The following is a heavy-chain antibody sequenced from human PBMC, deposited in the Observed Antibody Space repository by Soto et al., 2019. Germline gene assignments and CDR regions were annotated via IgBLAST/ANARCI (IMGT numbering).Heavy chain of an antibody. Sequence: GSLKISCKGSRYSFTSYCIGWVRQMPGKGLEWMGIIYPGDSDTRYSPSFQGQVTISADKSISTAYLQWSSLKASDTAMYYCARFGDPQRKDYYGMDVWGQGNTVTVAS. V-gene: IGHV5-51*01. CDR3: ARFGDPQRKDYYGMDV. CDR2: IYPGDSDT. J-gene: IGHJ6*02. CDR1: RYSFTSYC. D-gene: IGHD2-2*01.